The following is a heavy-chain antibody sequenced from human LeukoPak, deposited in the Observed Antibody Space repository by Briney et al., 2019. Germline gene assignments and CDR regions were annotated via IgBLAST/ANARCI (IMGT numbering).Heavy chain of an antibody. CDR2: INPSGGST. CDR3: ARVPSLYCSGGSCYKVPWFDP. Sequence: ASVKVSCKVSGYTLTELSMHWVRQAPGQGLEWMGIINPSGGSTSYAQKFQGRVTMTRDTSTSTVYMELSSLRSEDTAVYYCARVPSLYCSGGSCYKVPWFDPWGQGTLVTVSS. CDR1: GYTLTELS. V-gene: IGHV1-46*01. J-gene: IGHJ5*02. D-gene: IGHD2-15*01.